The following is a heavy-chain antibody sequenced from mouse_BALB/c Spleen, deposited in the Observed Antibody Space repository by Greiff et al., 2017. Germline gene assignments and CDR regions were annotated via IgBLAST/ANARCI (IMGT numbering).Heavy chain of an antibody. Sequence: EVKLQQSGPELVKPGASVKMSCKASGYTFTSYVMHWVKQKPGQGLEWIGYINPYNDGTKYNEKFKGKATLTSDKSSSTAYMELSSLTSEDSAVYDCASGRQLGLDYWGQGTTLTVSS. CDR3: ASGRQLGLDY. J-gene: IGHJ2*01. V-gene: IGHV1-14*01. CDR1: GYTFTSYV. D-gene: IGHD3-2*01. CDR2: INPYNDGT.